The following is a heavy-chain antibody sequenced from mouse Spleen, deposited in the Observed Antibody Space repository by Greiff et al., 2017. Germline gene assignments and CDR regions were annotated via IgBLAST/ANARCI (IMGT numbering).Heavy chain of an antibody. D-gene: IGHD2-13*01. V-gene: IGHV3-6*01. Sequence: EVQLQESGPGLVKPSQSLSLTCSVTGYSITSGYYWKWIRQFPGNKLEWMGYISYDGSNNYNPSLKNRISITRDTSKNQFFLKLNSVTTEDTATYYCARVTSYYAMDYWGQGTSVTVSS. CDR3: ARVTSYYAMDY. J-gene: IGHJ4*01. CDR2: ISYDGSN. CDR1: GYSITSGYY.